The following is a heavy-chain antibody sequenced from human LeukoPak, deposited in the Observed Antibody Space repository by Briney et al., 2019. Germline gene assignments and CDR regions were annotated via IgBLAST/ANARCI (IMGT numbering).Heavy chain of an antibody. CDR3: AKEGTYNNFWSGYFH. CDR1: GFTFSSFA. Sequence: GGSLRLSCAASGFTFSSFAMSWVRQAPGKGLEWVSSVTGSGSVTSSTYYADSVKGRFTISRDNSKNTLYLQMYSLRAEDTALYYCAKEGTYNNFWSGYFHWGQGALVTVSS. V-gene: IGHV3-23*01. J-gene: IGHJ4*02. CDR2: VTGSGSVTSST. D-gene: IGHD3-3*01.